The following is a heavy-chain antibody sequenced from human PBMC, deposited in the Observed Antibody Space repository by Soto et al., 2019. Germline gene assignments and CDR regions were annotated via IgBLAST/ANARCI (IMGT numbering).Heavy chain of an antibody. CDR1: GYTFTSYA. D-gene: IGHD1-26*01. J-gene: IGHJ4*02. Sequence: ASVKVSCKASGYTFTSYAMHWARQAPGQRLEWMGWINAGNGNTKYSQKFQGRVTITRDTSASTAYMELSSLRSEDTAVYYCASSSGSYWQLDYWGQGTLVTVSS. V-gene: IGHV1-3*01. CDR3: ASSSGSYWQLDY. CDR2: INAGNGNT.